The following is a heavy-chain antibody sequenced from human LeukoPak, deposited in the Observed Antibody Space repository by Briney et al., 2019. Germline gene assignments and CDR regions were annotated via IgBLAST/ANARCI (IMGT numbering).Heavy chain of an antibody. CDR2: FDPEDGET. V-gene: IGHV1-24*01. CDR1: GYTFTGYY. J-gene: IGHJ4*02. D-gene: IGHD3-3*01. Sequence: ASVTVSCKASGYTFTGYYMHWVRQAPGKGLEWMGGFDPEDGETIYAQKFQGRVTMTEDTSTDTAYMELSSLRSEDTAVYYCATWYYDFWSGYYKTENNYWGQGTLVTVSS. CDR3: ATWYYDFWSGYYKTENNY.